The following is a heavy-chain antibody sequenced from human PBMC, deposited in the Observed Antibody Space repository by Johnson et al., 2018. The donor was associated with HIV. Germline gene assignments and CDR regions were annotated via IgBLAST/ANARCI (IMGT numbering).Heavy chain of an antibody. D-gene: IGHD5-18*01. V-gene: IGHV3-13*01. Sequence: VQLVESGGGLVQPGGSLRLSCAASGFTFSSYDMHWVRQATGKGLEWVSAIGTAGDTSYPGSVKGRFTISRENAKNSLYLQMNSLRAGDTAVYYCARGGYTSAFDIWGQGTMVTVSS. J-gene: IGHJ3*02. CDR3: ARGGYTSAFDI. CDR2: IGTAGDT. CDR1: GFTFSSYD.